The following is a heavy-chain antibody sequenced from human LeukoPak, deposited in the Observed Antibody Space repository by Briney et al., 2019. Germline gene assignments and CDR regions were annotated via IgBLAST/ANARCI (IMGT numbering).Heavy chain of an antibody. CDR1: GYTLTELS. V-gene: IGHV1-24*01. Sequence: ASVKVSCKASGYTLTELSMHWVRQAPGKGLEWMGGFDPEDGETIYAQKFQGRVTMTEDTSTDTAYMELSSLRSEDTAVYYCATDRPGVGAFDIWGQGTMVTVSS. J-gene: IGHJ3*02. D-gene: IGHD1-26*01. CDR2: FDPEDGET. CDR3: ATDRPGVGAFDI.